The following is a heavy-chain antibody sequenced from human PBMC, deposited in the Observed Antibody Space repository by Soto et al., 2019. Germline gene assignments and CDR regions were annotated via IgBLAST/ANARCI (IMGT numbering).Heavy chain of an antibody. D-gene: IGHD3-22*01. CDR2: ISRSNTYI. CDR1: QFTCIAYS. Sequence: DVSLRLPGTAAQFTCIAYSVNWVRKAPGKGLEWVSSISRSNTYIYYADSVTGRFTISRDNAKNLLYLQMNSLRAEDTAVYYCAREGYYDSSGHFFDYWGQGTLVTGS. J-gene: IGHJ4*02. V-gene: IGHV3-21*01. CDR3: AREGYYDSSGHFFDY.